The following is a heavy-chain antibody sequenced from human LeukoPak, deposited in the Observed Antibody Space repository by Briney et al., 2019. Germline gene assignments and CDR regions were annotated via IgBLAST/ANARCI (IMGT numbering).Heavy chain of an antibody. CDR3: ARVRTDRENFDY. CDR1: GFTFSDHY. CDR2: IRNKVNSYTT. D-gene: IGHD1-14*01. J-gene: IGHJ4*02. V-gene: IGHV3-72*01. Sequence: PGGSLRLSCAASGFTFSDHYMDWVRQAPGKGLEWVGRIRNKVNSYTTEYAASVKGRFTISRDDSKNSLFLQMNSLKTEGTAVYYCARVRTDRENFDYWGQGTLVTVSS.